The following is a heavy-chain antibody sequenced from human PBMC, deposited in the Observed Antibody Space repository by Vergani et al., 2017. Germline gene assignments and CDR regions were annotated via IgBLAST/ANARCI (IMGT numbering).Heavy chain of an antibody. CDR1: GFRVTTYY. J-gene: IGHJ4*01. V-gene: IGHV3-66*02. CDR2: IKSDGRT. D-gene: IGHD2-15*01. Sequence: EVQLVESGGGLIHPGGSLRVSCSASGFRVTTYYMSWVRQAPGKGLEWVSVIKSDGRTSYAESVRGRFTISRDTSRNAVYLQMNILRVEDTGVYYCTRSECSGTTCYGHYFDLWGHGILVTVSS. CDR3: TRSECSGTTCYGHYFDL.